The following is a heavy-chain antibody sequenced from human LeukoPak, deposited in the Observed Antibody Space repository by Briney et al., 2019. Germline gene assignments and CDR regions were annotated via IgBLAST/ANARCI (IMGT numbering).Heavy chain of an antibody. V-gene: IGHV3-74*01. CDR3: VRGAYLGDPYFDY. CDR2: ISTDGSNT. D-gene: IGHD4-17*01. Sequence: AGGSLRLSCAASGFTFSSYWMHWVRQAPGKGLVWVSRISTDGSNTNYADSVKGRFTISRDNAKNTLYLQMNSLRGEDTAVYYCVRGAYLGDPYFDYWGQGTLVTVSS. J-gene: IGHJ4*02. CDR1: GFTFSSYW.